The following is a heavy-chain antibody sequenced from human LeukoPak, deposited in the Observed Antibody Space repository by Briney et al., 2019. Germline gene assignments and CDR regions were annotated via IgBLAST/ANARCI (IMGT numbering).Heavy chain of an antibody. CDR2: ISSSSSTI. Sequence: QPGGSLRLSCAASGFTFRSYSMNWVRQAPGKGLEWVSYISSSSSTIYYADSVKGRFTISRDNSKNTLYLQMNSLRAEDTAVYYCAKTRRSSLHAFDIWGQGTMVTVSS. CDR3: AKTRRSSLHAFDI. D-gene: IGHD2-2*01. V-gene: IGHV3-48*01. CDR1: GFTFRSYS. J-gene: IGHJ3*02.